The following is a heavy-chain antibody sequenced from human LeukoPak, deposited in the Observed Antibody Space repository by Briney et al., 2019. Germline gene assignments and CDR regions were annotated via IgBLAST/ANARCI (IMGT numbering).Heavy chain of an antibody. D-gene: IGHD1-1*01. V-gene: IGHV1-2*06. CDR3: ARELSGTTRGESWFDP. J-gene: IGHJ5*02. CDR1: GYTFTGYY. CDR2: INPNSGGT. Sequence: ASVKVSCKASGYTFTGYYMHWVRQAPGQGLEWMGRINPNSGGTNYAQKFQGRVTMTRDTSISTAYMELSRLRSDDTAVYYCARELSGTTRGESWFDPWGQGTLVTVSS.